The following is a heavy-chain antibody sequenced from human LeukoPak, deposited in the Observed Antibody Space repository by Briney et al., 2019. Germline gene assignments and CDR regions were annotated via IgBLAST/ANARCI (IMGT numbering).Heavy chain of an antibody. CDR3: ARVSFSSWYDYYYYYGMDV. D-gene: IGHD6-13*01. CDR1: GGSISSSSYY. CDR2: INHSGST. J-gene: IGHJ6*02. Sequence: SETLSLTCTVSGGSISSSSYYWGWIRQPPGKGLEWIGEINHSGSTNYNPSLKSRVTISVDTSKNQFSLKLSSVTAADTAVYYCARVSFSSWYDYYYYYGMDVWGQGTTVTVSS. V-gene: IGHV4-39*07.